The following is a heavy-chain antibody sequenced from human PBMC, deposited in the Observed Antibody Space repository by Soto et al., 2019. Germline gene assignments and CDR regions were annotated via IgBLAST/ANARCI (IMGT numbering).Heavy chain of an antibody. CDR1: GGTFSSYT. V-gene: IGHV1-69*04. J-gene: IGHJ4*02. D-gene: IGHD1-1*01. Sequence: SVKVSCKASGGTFSSYTISWVRQAPGQGLEWMGRIIPILGIANYAQKFQGRVTITADKSTSTAYMELRSLGSEDTAVYYCARDLERLTLDYWGQGTLVTVSS. CDR2: IIPILGIA. CDR3: ARDLERLTLDY.